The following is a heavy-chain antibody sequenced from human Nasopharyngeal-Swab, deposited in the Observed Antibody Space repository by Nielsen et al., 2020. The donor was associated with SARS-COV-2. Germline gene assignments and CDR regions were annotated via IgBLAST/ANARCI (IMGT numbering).Heavy chain of an antibody. CDR2: ISSRSNYI. V-gene: IGHV3-21*04. J-gene: IGHJ6*02. CDR1: GFTFNNYN. D-gene: IGHD2-21*01. CDR3: AKAPYLRGLDV. Sequence: GESLKISCAASGFTFNNYNFNWVRQAPGKGLEWVSSISSRSNYIYYADSVKGRFTISRDNSKNTLYLQTNSLRVEDTAVYYCAKAPYLRGLDVWGQGTTVTVSS.